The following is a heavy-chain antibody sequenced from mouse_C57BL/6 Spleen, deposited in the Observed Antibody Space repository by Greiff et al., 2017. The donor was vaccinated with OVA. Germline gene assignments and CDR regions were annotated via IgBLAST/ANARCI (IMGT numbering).Heavy chain of an antibody. J-gene: IGHJ2*01. CDR2: IRSKSNNYAT. D-gene: IGHD2-1*01. CDR1: GFSFNTYA. V-gene: IGHV10-1*01. CDR3: VRGDGTFDY. Sequence: EVQLVEPGGGLVQPKGSLKLSCAASGFSFNTYAMNWVSQAPGQGLEWVARIRSKSNNYATYYADSVKDRFTITRDDTESMLYLQMNNLETEDAAMYYCVRGDGTFDYWGQGTTLTVSS.